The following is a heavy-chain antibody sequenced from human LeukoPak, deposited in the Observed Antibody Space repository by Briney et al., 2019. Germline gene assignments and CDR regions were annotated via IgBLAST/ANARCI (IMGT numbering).Heavy chain of an antibody. Sequence: ASVKVSCKASGYTFTSYWIQWVRQAPGQGLEWMGLINPSDGSIAYAHRFQGRVTMTRDTSTSIVYMDLRSLRSDDTAVYYCARAPKWELLPDYFDYWGQGTLVTVSS. CDR2: INPSDGSI. V-gene: IGHV1-46*01. CDR1: GYTFTSYW. D-gene: IGHD1-26*01. J-gene: IGHJ4*02. CDR3: ARAPKWELLPDYFDY.